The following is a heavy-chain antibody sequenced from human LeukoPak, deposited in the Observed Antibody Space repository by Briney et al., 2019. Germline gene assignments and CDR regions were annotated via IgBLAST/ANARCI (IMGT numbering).Heavy chain of an antibody. V-gene: IGHV3-7*01. Sequence: GGSLRLSCAASGFTFSSNWMTWVRQAPGKGLEWVANIKQDGSEQYYVDSVKGRFTISRDNAKNSLYLQMNSLRGEDTAVYYCARARGNRHPDYWGQGTLVTVSS. CDR2: IKQDGSEQ. CDR3: ARARGNRHPDY. D-gene: IGHD3-10*01. CDR1: GFTFSSNW. J-gene: IGHJ4*02.